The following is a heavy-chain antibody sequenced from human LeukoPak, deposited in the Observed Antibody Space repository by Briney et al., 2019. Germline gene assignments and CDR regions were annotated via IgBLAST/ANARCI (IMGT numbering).Heavy chain of an antibody. CDR2: SDSVGNT. V-gene: IGHV3-23*01. J-gene: IGHJ4*02. CDR1: GFTFSSYD. D-gene: IGHD7-27*01. CDR3: ARDLNMGIFDY. Sequence: GGSLRLSCAASGFTFSSYDMTWVRQVPGKGLEWVSTSDSVGNTFYADSVKGRFTISRDNSKNTLYLQMNSLRAEDTAVYYCARDLNMGIFDYWGQGTLVTVSS.